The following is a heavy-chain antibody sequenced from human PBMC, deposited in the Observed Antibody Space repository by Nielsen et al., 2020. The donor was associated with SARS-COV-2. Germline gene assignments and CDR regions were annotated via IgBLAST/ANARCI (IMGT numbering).Heavy chain of an antibody. D-gene: IGHD3-10*01. CDR3: ARHLRDFGSGTLNIAFDY. J-gene: IGHJ4*02. V-gene: IGHV4-59*08. CDR2: IYYSGST. Sequence: SETLSLTCTVSGGSISSYHWSWIRQPPGKGLEWIGYIYYSGSTNYNPSLKSRVTISVDTSKKQFSLKLISVTAADTAVYYCARHLRDFGSGTLNIAFDYWGQGTLVTVSS. CDR1: GGSISSYH.